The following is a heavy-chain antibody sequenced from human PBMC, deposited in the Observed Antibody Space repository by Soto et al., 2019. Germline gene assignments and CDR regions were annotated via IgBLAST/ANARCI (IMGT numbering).Heavy chain of an antibody. CDR2: ISGYNGKT. Sequence: ASVKVSCKASGYTFASYGISWVRQAPGQGPEWMGWISGYNGKTQYAEKFQGRLTMTTDTSTSAAHMEVRSLRSDDTAVYYCARDNYERSGYFDYWGQGTLVTVPQ. V-gene: IGHV1-18*04. CDR3: ARDNYERSGYFDY. D-gene: IGHD3-22*01. CDR1: GYTFASYG. J-gene: IGHJ4*02.